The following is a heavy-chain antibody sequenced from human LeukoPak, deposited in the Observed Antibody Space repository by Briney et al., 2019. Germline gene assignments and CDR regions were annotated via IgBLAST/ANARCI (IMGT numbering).Heavy chain of an antibody. CDR1: GFTFSHYG. Sequence: PGGSLRLXCAASGFTFSHYGMHWVRQAPGKGLEWVAVIWYDGSNKYYADSVKGRFTISRDNSKNTLYLQMNSLRAEDTAVYYCANPTRFDPWGQGTLVTVSS. CDR2: IWYDGSNK. J-gene: IGHJ5*02. CDR3: ANPTRFDP. V-gene: IGHV3-33*06.